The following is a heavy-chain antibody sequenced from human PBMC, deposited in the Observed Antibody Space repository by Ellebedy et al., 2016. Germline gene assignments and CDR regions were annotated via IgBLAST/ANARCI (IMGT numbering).Heavy chain of an antibody. CDR3: ARDLARGGSCYGMDV. J-gene: IGHJ6*02. CDR2: ISFNGSAK. CDR1: EFTFAASG. D-gene: IGHD2-15*01. V-gene: IGHV3-33*08. Sequence: GESLKISXPASEFTFAASGRHWVRQAPGKGLGWVAVISFNGSAKYYADSVKGRFTISRDNSKNTLYLQMNSLRVEDTAVYYCARDLARGGSCYGMDVWGQGTTVTVSS.